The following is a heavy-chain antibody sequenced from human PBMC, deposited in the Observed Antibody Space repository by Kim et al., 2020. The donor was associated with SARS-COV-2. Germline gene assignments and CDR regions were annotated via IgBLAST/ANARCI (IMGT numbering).Heavy chain of an antibody. CDR3: AREKLERSPRRPYYYGMDV. V-gene: IGHV3-43D*03. J-gene: IGHJ6*02. D-gene: IGHD1-1*01. Sequence: GRFTISRDNSKNSLYLQMNSLRAEDTALYYCAREKLERSPRRPYYYGMDVWGQGTTVTVSS.